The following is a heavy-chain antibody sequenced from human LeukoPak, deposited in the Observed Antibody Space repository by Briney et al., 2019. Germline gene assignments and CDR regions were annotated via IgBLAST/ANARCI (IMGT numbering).Heavy chain of an antibody. CDR1: GFTFDDYA. CDR2: ISWNSGSI. J-gene: IGHJ4*02. CDR3: ARVAVAGPYFDY. V-gene: IGHV3-9*01. D-gene: IGHD6-19*01. Sequence: GGSLRLSCAASGFTFDDYAMHWVRQAPGKGLEWVSGISWNSGSIGYADSVKGRLTISRDNAKNSLYLQMNSLRAEDTALYYCARVAVAGPYFDYWGQGTLVTVSS.